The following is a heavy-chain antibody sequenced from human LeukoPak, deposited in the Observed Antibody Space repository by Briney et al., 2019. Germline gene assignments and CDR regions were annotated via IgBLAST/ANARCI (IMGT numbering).Heavy chain of an antibody. Sequence: GGSLRLSCAASGFTFDDYAMHWVRQAPGKGLEGVSGISWNSGSIGYADSVKGRFTISRDNAKNSLYLQMNSLRAEDTALYYCAQATSSGSYYDVGFYYFDYWGQGTLVTVSS. V-gene: IGHV3-9*01. CDR1: GFTFDDYA. J-gene: IGHJ4*02. CDR2: ISWNSGSI. D-gene: IGHD3-10*01. CDR3: AQATSSGSYYDVGFYYFDY.